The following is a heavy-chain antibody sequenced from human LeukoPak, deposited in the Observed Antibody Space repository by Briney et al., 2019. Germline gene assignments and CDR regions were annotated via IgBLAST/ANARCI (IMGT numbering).Heavy chain of an antibody. CDR1: GSTFSSYG. V-gene: IGHV3-30*03. Sequence: GGSLRLSCAASGSTFSSYGMHWVRQAPGKGLEWVAVISYDGSNKYYADSVKGRFTISRDNSKNTLYLEMSSLRAEDTAVYYCARVGSSSSLGFDYWGQGTLVTVSS. CDR3: ARVGSSSSLGFDY. CDR2: ISYDGSNK. J-gene: IGHJ4*02. D-gene: IGHD6-6*01.